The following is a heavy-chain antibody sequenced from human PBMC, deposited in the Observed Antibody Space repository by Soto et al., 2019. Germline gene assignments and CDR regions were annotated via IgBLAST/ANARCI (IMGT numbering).Heavy chain of an antibody. Sequence: QVELVQSGAEVKKPGSSVKVSCPASEDTFRNYAISWVRQAPGQCLEWMGGIIPIFGTANYAQKFQGRVTITADTSANTVYLELSSLRSEDTAVYYCASTKYDSSAYYYWYLCLWGRGTLVTVSS. CDR2: IIPIFGTA. CDR3: ASTKYDSSAYYYWYLCL. CDR1: EDTFRNYA. V-gene: IGHV1-69*06. J-gene: IGHJ2*01. D-gene: IGHD3-22*01.